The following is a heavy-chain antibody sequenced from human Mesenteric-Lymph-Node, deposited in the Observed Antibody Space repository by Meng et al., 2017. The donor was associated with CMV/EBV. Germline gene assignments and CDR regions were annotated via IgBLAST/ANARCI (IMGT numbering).Heavy chain of an antibody. CDR3: ARDAYCTADGCYSDDVFDI. V-gene: IGHV3-7*01. CDR2: IKQDGSEE. J-gene: IGHJ3*02. CDR1: GFTFRNFF. D-gene: IGHD2-15*01. Sequence: GESLKISCAASGFTFRNFFMSWVRQAPGKGLEWVANIKQDGSEEYYLDSVKGRFSIPRDNARNSLFLQMNSLSAEDTAVYYCARDAYCTADGCYSDDVFDIRGRGTMVTVSS.